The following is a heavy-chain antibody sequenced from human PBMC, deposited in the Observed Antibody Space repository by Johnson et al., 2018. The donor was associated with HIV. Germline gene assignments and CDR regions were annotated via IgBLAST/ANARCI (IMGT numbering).Heavy chain of an antibody. D-gene: IGHD3/OR15-3a*01. Sequence: HVQLVESGGGVVQPGRSLRLSCAASGFTFSSYGMHWVRQIPGKGLEWVAVISYDGSNKYYADSVKGRFTISRDNSKNTLYLQMNSLRAEDTAVYYCAKWTPSLRPAFDIWGQGTMVTVSS. CDR1: GFTFSSYG. V-gene: IGHV3-30*18. CDR2: ISYDGSNK. CDR3: AKWTPSLRPAFDI. J-gene: IGHJ3*02.